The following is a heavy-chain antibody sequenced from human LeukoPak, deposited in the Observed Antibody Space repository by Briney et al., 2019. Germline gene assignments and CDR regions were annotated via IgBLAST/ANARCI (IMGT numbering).Heavy chain of an antibody. CDR2: ISSKNTDI. Sequence: GGSLRLSCVASGFTFSSYSMNWVRQAPGKGLEWVSSISSKNTDIYHADSLKGRFTISRDNAKNSLYLQMNSLREEDAAMYYCARETQGGGDYVDAVNIWGQGTMVTVSS. J-gene: IGHJ3*02. D-gene: IGHD4-17*01. V-gene: IGHV3-21*01. CDR3: ARETQGGGDYVDAVNI. CDR1: GFTFSSYS.